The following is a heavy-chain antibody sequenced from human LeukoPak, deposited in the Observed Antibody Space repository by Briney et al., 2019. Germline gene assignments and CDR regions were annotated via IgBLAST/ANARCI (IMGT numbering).Heavy chain of an antibody. CDR3: ARESGDIVDQNAYNWFDP. CDR1: GGSISSGGYY. CDR2: IYYSGST. V-gene: IGHV4-30-4*08. J-gene: IGHJ5*02. Sequence: PSETLSLTCTVSGGSISSGGYYWSWIRQHPGKGLEWIGYIYYSGSTYYNPSLKSRVTISVDTSKNQFSLKLSSVTAADTAVYYCARESGDIVDQNAYNWFDPWGQGTLVTVSS. D-gene: IGHD2-15*01.